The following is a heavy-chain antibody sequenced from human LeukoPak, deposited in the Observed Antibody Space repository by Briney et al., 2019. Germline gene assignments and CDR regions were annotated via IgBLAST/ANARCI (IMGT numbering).Heavy chain of an antibody. J-gene: IGHJ4*02. D-gene: IGHD3-10*01. V-gene: IGHV1-69*13. CDR1: VGTFSRYS. Sequence: SVNVSCKASVGTFSRYSFVWVRQAPGQGLEWMGGIIPIFGPANYAQRFQGRVTITADESTSTEYVELSSLRSEDTAVYYCARISGISGSGSYFDYWGQGTLVTVSS. CDR3: ARISGISGSGSYFDY. CDR2: IIPIFGPA.